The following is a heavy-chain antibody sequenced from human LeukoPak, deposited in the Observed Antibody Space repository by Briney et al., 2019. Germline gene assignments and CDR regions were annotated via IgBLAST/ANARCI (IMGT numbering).Heavy chain of an antibody. CDR3: ANDLGWIQLNLG. CDR1: GFIFNNYG. CDR2: IRGNADTT. J-gene: IGHJ4*02. Sequence: GGSLRLSCAASGFIFNNYGMNWVRQAPGKGLEWVSGIRGNADTTYYADSVKGRFTISRDNSRNTVYLQMNSLRAEDTAVYYCANDLGWIQLNLGRGQGTLVTVSS. D-gene: IGHD5-18*01. V-gene: IGHV3-23*01.